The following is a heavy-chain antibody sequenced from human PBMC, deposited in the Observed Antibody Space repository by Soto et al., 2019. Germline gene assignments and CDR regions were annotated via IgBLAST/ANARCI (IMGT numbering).Heavy chain of an antibody. CDR1: GFTFSSYG. CDR2: IWYDGSNK. V-gene: IGHV3-33*01. D-gene: IGHD6-13*01. J-gene: IGHJ6*02. CDR3: ARDGGSSSWYGYYYYYGMDV. Sequence: QVQLVESGGGVVQPGRSLRLSCAASGFTFSSYGMHWVRQAPGKGLEWVAVIWYDGSNKYYADSVKGRFTISRDNSKNTXYRXMNSLRAEDTAVYYCARDGGSSSWYGYYYYYGMDVWGQGTTVTVSS.